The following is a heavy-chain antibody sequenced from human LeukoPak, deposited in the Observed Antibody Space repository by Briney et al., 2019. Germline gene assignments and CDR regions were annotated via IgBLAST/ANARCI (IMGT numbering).Heavy chain of an antibody. CDR3: ARESCSSTSCCYFDY. D-gene: IGHD2-2*01. CDR1: GYTFTSYG. V-gene: IGHV1-18*01. Sequence: ASVKVSCKASGYTFTSYGISWVRQAPGQGLEWMGWISAYNGNTNYAQKLQGRVTMTTDTPTSTAYMELRSLRSDDTAVYYCARESCSSTSCCYFDYWGQGTLVTVSS. J-gene: IGHJ4*02. CDR2: ISAYNGNT.